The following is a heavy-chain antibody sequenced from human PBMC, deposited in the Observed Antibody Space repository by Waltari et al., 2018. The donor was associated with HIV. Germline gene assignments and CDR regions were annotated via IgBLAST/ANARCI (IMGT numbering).Heavy chain of an antibody. CDR3: ARERKVVGASPYYGLDV. CDR1: GYNFITYA. CDR2: ITTGNGNT. V-gene: IGHV1-3*04. D-gene: IGHD2-15*01. J-gene: IGHJ6*02. Sequence: QVLLVQSGAEVKKPGASVRVSCKTSGYNFITYAIHCVRQTPGQRPEWMGYITTGNGNTKDSQKLQGRVTITRDTTTTTAHMELSRLRSEDTAIYYCARERKVVGASPYYGLDVWGQGTTVTVSS.